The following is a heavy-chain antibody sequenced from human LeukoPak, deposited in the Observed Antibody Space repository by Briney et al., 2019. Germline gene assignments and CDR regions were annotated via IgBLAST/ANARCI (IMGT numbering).Heavy chain of an antibody. Sequence: GGSLRLSCAASGFTFSSYEMNWVRQAPGKGLEWVSYISSSGSTIYYADSVKGRFTISRDNAKNSLYLQMYSLRAEDTAVYYCARGRHGWDYGEGFFDYWGQGTLVTVSS. D-gene: IGHD4-17*01. V-gene: IGHV3-48*03. CDR2: ISSSGSTI. CDR1: GFTFSSYE. CDR3: ARGRHGWDYGEGFFDY. J-gene: IGHJ4*02.